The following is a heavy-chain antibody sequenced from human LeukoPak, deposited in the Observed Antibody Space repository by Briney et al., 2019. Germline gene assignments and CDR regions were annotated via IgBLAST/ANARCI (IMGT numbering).Heavy chain of an antibody. Sequence: GGSLRLSCAGSGFIFNNHAMHWVRQPPGKGLEWVSGISWSSGSIDYADSVKGRFTISRDNAKNSLYLQMNSLRVEDTAFYYCAKDNRRHYTSGPNPDSLHWGQGALVTVSS. CDR2: ISWSSGSI. V-gene: IGHV3-9*01. CDR1: GFIFNNHA. CDR3: AKDNRRHYTSGPNPDSLH. D-gene: IGHD6-19*01. J-gene: IGHJ4*02.